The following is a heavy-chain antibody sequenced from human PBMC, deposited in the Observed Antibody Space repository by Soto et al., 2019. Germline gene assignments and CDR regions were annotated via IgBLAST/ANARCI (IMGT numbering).Heavy chain of an antibody. CDR1: GYTFTGYY. V-gene: IGHV1-2*04. CDR2: INPNSGGT. Sequence: GSVKVSCKASGYTFTGYYMHWVRQAPGQGLEWMGWINPNSGGTNYAQKFQGWVTMTRDTSISTAYMELSRLRSDDTAVYYCARGYGSGTDDFDYWGQGTLVTVSS. J-gene: IGHJ4*02. CDR3: ARGYGSGTDDFDY. D-gene: IGHD3-10*01.